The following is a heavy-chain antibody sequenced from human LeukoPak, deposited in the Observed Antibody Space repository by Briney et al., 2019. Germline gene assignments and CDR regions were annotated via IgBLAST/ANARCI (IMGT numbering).Heavy chain of an antibody. D-gene: IGHD6-13*01. CDR2: ISYDGSNK. V-gene: IGHV3-30-3*01. Sequence: GGSLRLSCAASGFTFSSYAMHWVRQAPGKGLEWVAVISYDGSNKYYADSVKGRFTISRDNSKNTLYLQMNSLRAEDTAVYYCAREKGGSSSFGYYFDYWGQGTLVTVSS. CDR3: AREKGGSSSFGYYFDY. CDR1: GFTFSSYA. J-gene: IGHJ4*02.